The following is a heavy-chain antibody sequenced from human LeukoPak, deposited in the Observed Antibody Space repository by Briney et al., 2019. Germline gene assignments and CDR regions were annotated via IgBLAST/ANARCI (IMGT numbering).Heavy chain of an antibody. J-gene: IGHJ6*02. Sequence: GASVKVSCTASGYTFTGYGISWVRQAPGQGLEWMGWISAYNGNTNYAQKLQGRVTMTTDTSTSTAYMELRSLRSDDTAVYYCARAGSVVAAMSYYYYGMDVWGQGTTVTVSS. CDR3: ARAGSVVAAMSYYYYGMDV. D-gene: IGHD2-15*01. CDR2: ISAYNGNT. V-gene: IGHV1-18*01. CDR1: GYTFTGYG.